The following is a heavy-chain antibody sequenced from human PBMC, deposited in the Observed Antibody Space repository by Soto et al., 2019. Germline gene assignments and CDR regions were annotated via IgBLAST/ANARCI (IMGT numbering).Heavy chain of an antibody. CDR3: ARGFGRSHFDY. Sequence: PSETLCLTCIVSDGSISSRDSYWGWIRQPPGKGLEWIGSFHYSGSTYYNPSLKSRVTISVDTSKNQLSLRVTSVTAADTAVYYCARGFGRSHFDYWGQGTLVTVSS. CDR1: DGSISSRDSY. J-gene: IGHJ4*02. D-gene: IGHD3-16*01. CDR2: FHYSGST. V-gene: IGHV4-39*01.